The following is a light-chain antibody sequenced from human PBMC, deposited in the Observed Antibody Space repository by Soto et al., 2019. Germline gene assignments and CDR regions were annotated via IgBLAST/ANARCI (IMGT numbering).Light chain of an antibody. J-gene: IGKJ4*01. Sequence: EILFTQSPATLSLSPGERATLSCRASQSVSSSLVWYQQKPGQAPRLLIYGASTRANGIPDRFSGSGSGTDFTLTLSRLDPEDFAVYYCRQYGRSLGFAVGGGTKVDIK. CDR2: GAS. CDR1: QSVSSS. V-gene: IGKV3-20*01. CDR3: RQYGRSLGFA.